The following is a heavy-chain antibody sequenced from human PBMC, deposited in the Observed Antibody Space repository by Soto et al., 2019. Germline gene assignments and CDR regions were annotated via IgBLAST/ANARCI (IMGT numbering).Heavy chain of an antibody. J-gene: IGHJ5*02. CDR1: GGTFSSYT. CDR2: IIPILGIA. D-gene: IGHD2-15*01. Sequence: GASVKVSCKASGGTFSSYTISWVRQAPGQGLEWMGRIIPILGIANYAQKFQGRVTITADKSTSTAYMELSSLRSEDTAVYYCARDCSGGSCYTQGDWFDPWGQGTLVTVSS. CDR3: ARDCSGGSCYTQGDWFDP. V-gene: IGHV1-69*04.